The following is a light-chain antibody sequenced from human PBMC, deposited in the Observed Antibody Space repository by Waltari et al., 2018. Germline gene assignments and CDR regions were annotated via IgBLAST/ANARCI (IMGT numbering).Light chain of an antibody. CDR2: GGN. V-gene: IGLV2-23*01. Sequence: QSALTQPASVSGSPGQSISISCTGTSSDIGGYNLVSWYQHHPGKAPKIIIEGGNKRPSGVSYRCSGSVSCYSASRTFSWLHTEDEADYYGCSASGSGTLTFGGGTRVTVL. J-gene: IGLJ3*02. CDR1: SSDIGGYNL. CDR3: CSASGSGTLT.